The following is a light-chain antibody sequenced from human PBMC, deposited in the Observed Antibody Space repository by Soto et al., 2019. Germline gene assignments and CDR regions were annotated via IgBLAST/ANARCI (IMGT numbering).Light chain of an antibody. CDR1: QSMSNN. V-gene: IGKV3-15*01. CDR3: QQYHNWPPFT. CDR2: GSS. Sequence: DIVMTQSPATLSVSPGARATLSCRASQSMSNNLAWYQQKPGQAPRLLIYGSSTRDTGIQDRFSGSGSGTEFTLTISSLQAEDCAIYYCQQYHNWPPFTFGQGTRLEIK. J-gene: IGKJ5*01.